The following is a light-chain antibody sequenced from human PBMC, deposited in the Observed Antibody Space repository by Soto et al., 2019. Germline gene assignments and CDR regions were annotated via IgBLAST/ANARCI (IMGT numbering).Light chain of an antibody. J-gene: IGKJ5*01. CDR2: LGY. Sequence: IVMTQSPLSLPVTPGEPASISCRSSRSLLHPNGYSYLDWYLQKPGQPPQLLIYLGYTRASGVPDRFSGSGSGTDFTLTITSVEAEDVGVYYCMQSIQLPITFGQGTRLEIK. CDR3: MQSIQLPIT. V-gene: IGKV2-28*01. CDR1: RSLLHPNGYSY.